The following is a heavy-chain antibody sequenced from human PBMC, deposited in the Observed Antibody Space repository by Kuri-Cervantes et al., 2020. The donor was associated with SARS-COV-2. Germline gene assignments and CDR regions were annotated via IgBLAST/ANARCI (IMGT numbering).Heavy chain of an antibody. CDR2: MYYSGST. J-gene: IGHJ4*01. Sequence: SETLSLTCTVSGGSISSSSYYWGWIRQPPGKGLEWIGSMYYSGSTYYNPSLKSRVTISVDTSKNQFSLKLSSVTAADTAVYYCARSGDYGGYYFDYWGHGTLVTVSS. CDR1: GGSISSSSYY. D-gene: IGHD4-23*01. CDR3: ARSGDYGGYYFDY. V-gene: IGHV4-39*01.